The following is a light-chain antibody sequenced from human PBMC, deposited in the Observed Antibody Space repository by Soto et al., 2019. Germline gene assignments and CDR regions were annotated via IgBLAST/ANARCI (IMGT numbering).Light chain of an antibody. Sequence: VMTQSPATLSVSPGERAALSCRASQSVSSSYLAWYQQKPGQAPRLLIYGASSRATGIPDRFSGSGSGTDFTLTISRLEPEDFAVYYCQQYGSSPPVTFGGGTKV. CDR2: GAS. CDR3: QQYGSSPPVT. CDR1: QSVSSSY. V-gene: IGKV3-20*01. J-gene: IGKJ4*01.